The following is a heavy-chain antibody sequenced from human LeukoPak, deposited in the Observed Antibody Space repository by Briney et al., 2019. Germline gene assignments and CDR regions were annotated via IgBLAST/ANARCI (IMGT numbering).Heavy chain of an antibody. D-gene: IGHD3-3*01. V-gene: IGHV1-46*01. CDR1: GYTFTSYY. CDR2: INPSGGST. Sequence: ASVKVSCKTSGYTFTSYYLHWVRQAPGQGLEWMGKINPSGGSTSYAQKFQGRVTMTRETSTSTVYMEVSSLRSEDTAVYYCATSGYDFWSGYTPSGAFDYWGQGTLVTVSS. CDR3: ATSGYDFWSGYTPSGAFDY. J-gene: IGHJ4*02.